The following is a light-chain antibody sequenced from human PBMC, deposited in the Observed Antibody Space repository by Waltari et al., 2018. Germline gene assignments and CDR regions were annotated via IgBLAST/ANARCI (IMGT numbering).Light chain of an antibody. CDR3: CSYAGSYSVV. J-gene: IGLJ2*01. CDR2: DVS. CDR1: SSDVGGYNY. Sequence: QSALTQPRSVSGSPGQSVPISCTGTSSDVGGYNYVSWYQQHPGKAPKLMIYDVSKRPSGVPDRFSGSKSGNTASLTISGLQAEDEADYYCCSYAGSYSVVFGGGTKLTVL. V-gene: IGLV2-11*01.